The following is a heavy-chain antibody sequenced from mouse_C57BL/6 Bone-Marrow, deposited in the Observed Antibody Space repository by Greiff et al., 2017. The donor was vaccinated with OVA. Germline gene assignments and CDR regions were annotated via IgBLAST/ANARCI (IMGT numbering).Heavy chain of an antibody. CDR2: FHPYNDDT. J-gene: IGHJ4*01. Sequence: VQLQQSGAELVKPGASVKMSCKASGYTFTTYPIAWLKQNHGTSLEWIGNFHPYNDDTEYNEKLKGKATLPVAKSSSTVYLELSRVTSDDSAVYYCARRQLQDYAMDYWGQGTSVTVSS. CDR1: GYTFTTYP. V-gene: IGHV1-47*01. D-gene: IGHD6-1*01. CDR3: ARRQLQDYAMDY.